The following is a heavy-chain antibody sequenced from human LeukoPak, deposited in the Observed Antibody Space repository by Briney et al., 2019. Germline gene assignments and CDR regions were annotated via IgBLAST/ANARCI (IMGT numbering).Heavy chain of an antibody. CDR2: IIPIFGTA. V-gene: IGHV1-69*13. J-gene: IGHJ5*02. CDR3: ARDGGIVVVPAANVFWFDP. CDR1: GGTFSSYA. Sequence: GASVKVSCKASGGTFSSYAISWVRQAPGQGLEWMGGIIPIFGTANYAQKFQGRVTITADESTSTAYMELSSLRSEDTAVYYCARDGGIVVVPAANVFWFDPWGQGTLVTVSS. D-gene: IGHD2-2*01.